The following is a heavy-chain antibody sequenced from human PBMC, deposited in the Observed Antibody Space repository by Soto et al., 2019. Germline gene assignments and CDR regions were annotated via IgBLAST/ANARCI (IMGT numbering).Heavy chain of an antibody. CDR1: GYTFTSYY. V-gene: IGHV1-46*01. CDR2: INSSGVST. CDR3: ARDPVGTASGYSSETAYGMDV. J-gene: IGHJ6*02. D-gene: IGHD6-25*01. Sequence: ASVKVSCKASGYTFTSYYMHWVRQAPGQGLEWMGIINSSGVSTSYAQKFQGRVTMTRDTSTSTVYMELSSLRSEDTAVYYCARDPVGTASGYSSETAYGMDVWGQGTTVTVS.